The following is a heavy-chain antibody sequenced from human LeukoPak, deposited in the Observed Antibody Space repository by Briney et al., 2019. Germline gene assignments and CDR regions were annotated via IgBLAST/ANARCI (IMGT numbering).Heavy chain of an antibody. J-gene: IGHJ4*02. CDR3: ARSIVVVPAAGPKQYYFDY. Sequence: SQTLSLTCTVSGGSISSGDYYWSWIRQPPGKGLEWIGYIYYSGSTNYNPSLKSRVTISVDTSKNQFSLKLSSVTAADTAVYYCARSIVVVPAAGPKQYYFDYWGQGTLVTVSS. D-gene: IGHD2-2*01. V-gene: IGHV4-30-4*08. CDR2: IYYSGST. CDR1: GGSISSGDYY.